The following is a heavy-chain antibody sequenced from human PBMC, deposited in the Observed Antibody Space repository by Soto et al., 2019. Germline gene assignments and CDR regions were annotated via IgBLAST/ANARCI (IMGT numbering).Heavy chain of an antibody. CDR3: ARLGIEYSSSSTFYYYGMDV. CDR2: IYPSGMP. D-gene: IGHD6-6*01. Sequence: PSETLSLTCTVSGGSISNAAYSWSWIRQPPGKGLEWIGYIYPSGMPFYNPSLRSRVTISIDRSNDQFSLNLKSVTAADTAMYYCARLGIEYSSSSTFYYYGMDVWGQGTTVTVSS. CDR1: GGSISNAAYS. J-gene: IGHJ6*02. V-gene: IGHV4-30-2*01.